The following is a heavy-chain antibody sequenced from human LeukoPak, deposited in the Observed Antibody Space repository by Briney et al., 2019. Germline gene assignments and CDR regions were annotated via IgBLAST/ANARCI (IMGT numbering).Heavy chain of an antibody. Sequence: DRSLRLSFAASGFTFDVYAMHWVRQAPGKGLEWVSGISWNSGTVGYADSVKGRFTISRDNAKNSLYLQMNSLRAEDTALYYCVKDVGRNYYYGMDVWGQGTTVTVSS. J-gene: IGHJ6*02. CDR2: ISWNSGTV. V-gene: IGHV3-9*01. CDR3: VKDVGRNYYYGMDV. CDR1: GFTFDVYA.